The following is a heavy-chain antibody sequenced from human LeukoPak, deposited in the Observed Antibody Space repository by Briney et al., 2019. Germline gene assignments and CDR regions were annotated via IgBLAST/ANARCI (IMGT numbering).Heavy chain of an antibody. CDR3: ARAGAYWEYSFDY. Sequence: SQTLSLTCAISGDSVSSNSAAWNWIRQSPSRGLEWLGRTYYRSNWNNDYAVSVKSRISINPDTSKNQFSLQLNSLTPEDTAVYYCARAGAYWEYSFDYWGQGTLVTVSS. V-gene: IGHV6-1*01. D-gene: IGHD2-8*02. CDR1: GDSVSSNSAA. J-gene: IGHJ4*02. CDR2: TYYRSNWNN.